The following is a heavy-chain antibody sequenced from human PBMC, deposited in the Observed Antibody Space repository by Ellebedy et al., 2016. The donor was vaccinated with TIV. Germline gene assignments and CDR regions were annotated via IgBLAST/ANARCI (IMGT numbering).Heavy chain of an antibody. CDR2: IKQDGSEK. Sequence: GGSLRLSXAASGFTFSSYWMSWVRQAPGKGLEWVANIKQDGSEKYYVDSVKGRFTISRDNAKNSLYLQMNSLRAEDTALYYCAKDSGGGNFEYYFDYWGQGTLVTVSS. D-gene: IGHD4-23*01. CDR1: GFTFSSYW. CDR3: AKDSGGGNFEYYFDY. V-gene: IGHV3-7*03. J-gene: IGHJ4*02.